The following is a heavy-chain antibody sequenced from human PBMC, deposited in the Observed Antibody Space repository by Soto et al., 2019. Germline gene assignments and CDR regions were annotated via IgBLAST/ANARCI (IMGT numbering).Heavy chain of an antibody. CDR2: MFHSGKT. J-gene: IGHJ5*02. Sequence: KPSETLSLTCAVSGYSISSGYYWGWVRQPPGKGLEWLGSMFHSGKTYYNPSLKSRLTISVDTSKNQFSLKLNSVTAADPAVYYCARGHIVVVPTVGWFDPWGQGTLVTVSS. CDR3: ARGHIVVVPTVGWFDP. CDR1: GYSISSGYY. V-gene: IGHV4-38-2*01. D-gene: IGHD2-2*01.